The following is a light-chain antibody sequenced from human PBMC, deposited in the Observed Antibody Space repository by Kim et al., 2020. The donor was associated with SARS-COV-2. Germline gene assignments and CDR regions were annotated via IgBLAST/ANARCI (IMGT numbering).Light chain of an antibody. CDR2: DAS. J-gene: IGKJ2*01. V-gene: IGKV1-5*01. CDR1: QSISTW. CDR3: QQYNSYSYT. Sequence: GDRVTITCRASQSISTWLAWYQQKPGKAPKLLIYDASSLESGVPSRFSGSGSGTEFTLTISSLRPDDFATYYCQQYNSYSYTFGQGTKL.